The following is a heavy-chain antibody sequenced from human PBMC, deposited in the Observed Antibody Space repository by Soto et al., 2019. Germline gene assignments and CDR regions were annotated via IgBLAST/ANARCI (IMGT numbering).Heavy chain of an antibody. J-gene: IGHJ4*02. CDR1: GCNFPTYW. CDR2: IKVDGYER. D-gene: IGHD4-4*01. Sequence: GGSLRLSCAASGCNFPTYWMRWVRQGPGKGREWVSNIKVDGYERYYSDSLNGRFTISRDNAKDSLYLQLDRLTAEDTAVYYCARPNSNKYFARDYWGQGTLVTVSS. CDR3: ARPNSNKYFARDY. V-gene: IGHV3-7*01.